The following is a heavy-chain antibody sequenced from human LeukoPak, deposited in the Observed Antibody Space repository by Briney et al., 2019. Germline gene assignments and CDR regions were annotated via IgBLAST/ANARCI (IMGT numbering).Heavy chain of an antibody. CDR2: INTGNGNT. Sequence: GASVKASCKAYGYTFTSNAMHWVRQVPGQRPEWMGWINTGNGNTRYSQKLQGTVTISRDTSANTAYMEVSSLRSEDTAVYYCARGAAEGLDRWGQGSLVTVSS. V-gene: IGHV1-3*04. J-gene: IGHJ5*02. CDR3: ARGAAEGLDR. D-gene: IGHD6-25*01. CDR1: GYTFTSNA.